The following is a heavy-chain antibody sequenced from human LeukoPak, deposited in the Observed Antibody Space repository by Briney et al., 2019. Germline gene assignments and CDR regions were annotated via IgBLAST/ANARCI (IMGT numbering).Heavy chain of an antibody. D-gene: IGHD4-17*01. CDR2: INSGSNSI. CDR3: AREPPYGTWSLDY. CDR1: GFTFSNYA. Sequence: GGSLRLSCAPSGFTFSNYAMNWVRQAPGKGLEWLSYINSGSNSINYADSVKGRFIISRDNAKNSLYLQMNSLRAEDTALYYCAREPPYGTWSLDYWGQGALVTVSS. J-gene: IGHJ4*02. V-gene: IGHV3-48*01.